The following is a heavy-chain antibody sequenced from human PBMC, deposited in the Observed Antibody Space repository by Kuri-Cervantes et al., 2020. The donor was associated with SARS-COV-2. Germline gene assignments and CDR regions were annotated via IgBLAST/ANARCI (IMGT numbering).Heavy chain of an antibody. CDR3: ARGSGIMAFDI. D-gene: IGHD1-14*01. J-gene: IGHJ3*02. CDR2: IIPIFGSA. CDR1: GGTFSSYA. Sequence: SVNVSCKASGGTFSSYAISWVRQAPGQGLEWMGRIIPIFGSANYAQKLQGRVTITADKSTSTAYMELSSLRSEDTAVYYCARGSGIMAFDIWGQGTMVTVSS. V-gene: IGHV1-69*06.